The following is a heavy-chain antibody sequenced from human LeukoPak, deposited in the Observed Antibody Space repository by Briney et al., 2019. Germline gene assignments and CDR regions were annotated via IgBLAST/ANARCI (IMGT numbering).Heavy chain of an antibody. J-gene: IGHJ4*02. V-gene: IGHV3-21*01. Sequence: GGSLRLSCAASGFTFSSYSMNWVRQAPGKGLEWVSSISSSSSYIYYADSVKGRFTISRDNAKNSMYLQMNSLRAEDTAVYYCARGERGLYCSSTSCYPVLGGQGTLVTVSS. CDR3: ARGERGLYCSSTSCYPVL. D-gene: IGHD2-2*01. CDR2: ISSSSSYI. CDR1: GFTFSSYS.